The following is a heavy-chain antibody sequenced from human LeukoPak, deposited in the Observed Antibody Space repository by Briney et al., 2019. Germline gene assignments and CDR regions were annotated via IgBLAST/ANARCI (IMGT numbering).Heavy chain of an antibody. J-gene: IGHJ1*01. CDR1: GFTFSNYV. CDR3: ARSFFQWNYGSCLDS. CDR2: IAHDGSNK. V-gene: IGHV3-30*03. Sequence: GGSLKLSCAASGFTFSNYVMQWVRQAPGKGLEWVALIAHDGSNKYYADSVKGRFTISRENSKNTVYLQMNSLRPEDTAVYSCARSFFQWNYGSCLDSWGKSTLVTVSS. D-gene: IGHD1-7*01.